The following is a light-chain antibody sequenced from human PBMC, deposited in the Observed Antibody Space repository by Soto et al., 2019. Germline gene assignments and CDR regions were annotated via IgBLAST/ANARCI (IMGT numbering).Light chain of an antibody. CDR2: GAS. J-gene: IGKJ2*01. CDR1: QTFSNTY. CDR3: QDDGSAPPFT. Sequence: ELVLTQSRGTLSLSPGESATLSCRASQTFSNTYLAWYQQKPGQAPRLLIYGASSRAPGMPDRVTGSGSGTDFTLTISRVEPEDFVVYYCQDDGSAPPFTFGPGTMLEIK. V-gene: IGKV3-20*01.